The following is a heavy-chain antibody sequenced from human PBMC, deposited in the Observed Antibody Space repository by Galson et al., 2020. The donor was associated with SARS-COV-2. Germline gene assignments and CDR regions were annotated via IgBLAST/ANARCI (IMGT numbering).Heavy chain of an antibody. V-gene: IGHV3-15*01. CDR2: IKSQSDGGTT. Sequence: GGSLRLSCAASGFTFSNAWMTWVRQAPWKGPESVGRIKSQSDGGTTDNAAPVKGRFTISRDDSQNTRYLQMNSLKTEDTAIYHCTTRGLEPWGQGNLVTVSA. CDR3: TTRGLEP. J-gene: IGHJ5*02. CDR1: GFTFSNAW.